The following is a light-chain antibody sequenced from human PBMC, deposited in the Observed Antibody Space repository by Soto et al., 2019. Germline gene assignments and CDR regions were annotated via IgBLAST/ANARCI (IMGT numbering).Light chain of an antibody. CDR3: QHYTNWPLT. CDR1: HSVSSR. V-gene: IGKV3-15*01. Sequence: EIIMTQSPATLSVSPGERATLSCRASHSVSSRLAWYQQKPGQAPRLLIYGASTRATGLPARFSGSGSGTEFTFTISSLQSEDFAVYYCQHYTNWPLTFGGGTKVEI. J-gene: IGKJ4*01. CDR2: GAS.